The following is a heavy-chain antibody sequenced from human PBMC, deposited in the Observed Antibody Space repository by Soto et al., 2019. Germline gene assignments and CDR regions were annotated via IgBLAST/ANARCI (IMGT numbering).Heavy chain of an antibody. CDR2: IITLSATT. D-gene: IGHD2-2*01. Sequence: QVQLVQSGTEVKKPGSSVKVSCKASGGTLSNNAISWVRQAPGQGLEWMGGIITLSATTNYAQKFQGRVTITADRSTSTAYMELTSLTSEGTAFDYCARGFDARGIVGVPAASPWDYGMDCWGQGTTVTVSS. CDR1: GGTLSNNA. V-gene: IGHV1-69*06. J-gene: IGHJ6*02. CDR3: ARGFDARGIVGVPAASPWDYGMDC.